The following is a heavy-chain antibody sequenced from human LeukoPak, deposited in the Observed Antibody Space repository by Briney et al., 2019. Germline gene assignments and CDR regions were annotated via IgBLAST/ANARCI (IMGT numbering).Heavy chain of an antibody. J-gene: IGHJ4*02. V-gene: IGHV3-23*01. D-gene: IGHD6-19*01. CDR3: AKDSGLSSSGRKIYPDC. CDR2: ISGSGGST. Sequence: QTGGSLRLSCAASGFTFSSYAMSWVRQAPGKGLEWVSAISGSGGSTYYADSVKGRFTISRDNAKNTLYLQMNSLRAEDTAVYYFAKDSGLSSSGRKIYPDCWGQGTLVTVCS. CDR1: GFTFSSYA.